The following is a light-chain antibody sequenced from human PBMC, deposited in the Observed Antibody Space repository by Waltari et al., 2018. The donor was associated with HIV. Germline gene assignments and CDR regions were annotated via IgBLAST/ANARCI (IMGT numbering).Light chain of an antibody. CDR3: LTYVSDSGTWK. CDR2: DVS. V-gene: IGLV2-23*02. Sequence: QSPLTQPASVSGNPGQSVTITCTGTNIDVGNYNLVSWYQQHPGKAPKLLFYDVSKRPSGVSSLFSCSKSGYWASLTISGLLTEDVSYDYCLTYVSDSGTWKVGGVTYLTV. J-gene: IGLJ2*01. CDR1: NIDVGNYNL.